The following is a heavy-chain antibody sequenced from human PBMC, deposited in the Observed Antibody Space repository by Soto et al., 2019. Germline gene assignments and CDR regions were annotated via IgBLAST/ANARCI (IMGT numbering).Heavy chain of an antibody. J-gene: IGHJ3*02. D-gene: IGHD1-26*01. V-gene: IGHV1-58*01. CDR2: IVVGSGNT. Sequence: SVKGSCKASGFTFTSSAVEWVRQARGQRLEWIGWIVVGSGNTNYAQKFQERVTITRDMSTSTAYMELSSLRSEDTAVYYCAAVSGSYFDAFDIWGQGTMVTVSS. CDR3: AAVSGSYFDAFDI. CDR1: GFTFTSSA.